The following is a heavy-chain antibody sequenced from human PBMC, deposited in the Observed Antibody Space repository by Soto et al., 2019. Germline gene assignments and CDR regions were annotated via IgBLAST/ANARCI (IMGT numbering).Heavy chain of an antibody. CDR3: ARHVEWEIFYYFEH. CDR2: FFYNKNT. CDR1: GASISSTSSY. Sequence: SETLSLTCTVSGASISSTSSYWAWVRQPPGKGLEWIGSFFYNKNTYYNPSLKSRVTISVDTSKMQFSLNLTSVTAADTAVYYCARHVEWEIFYYFEHWGQGTPVTVS. J-gene: IGHJ4*01. V-gene: IGHV4-39*01. D-gene: IGHD3-9*01.